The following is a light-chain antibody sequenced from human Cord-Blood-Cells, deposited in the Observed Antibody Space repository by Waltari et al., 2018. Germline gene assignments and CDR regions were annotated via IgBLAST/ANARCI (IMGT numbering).Light chain of an antibody. CDR3: QQYYSTPYS. Sequence: IVMTQSPASLAVSLGERATINCKSSQSVLYSSNTENYLAWYQKKPGHPTQRLIYRASTRESGVPDRFSGSGSGTDCTLTISSLQDEDVAVYYCQQYYSTPYSFGQGTKLEIK. J-gene: IGKJ2*03. CDR1: QSVLYSSNTENY. V-gene: IGKV4-1*01. CDR2: RAS.